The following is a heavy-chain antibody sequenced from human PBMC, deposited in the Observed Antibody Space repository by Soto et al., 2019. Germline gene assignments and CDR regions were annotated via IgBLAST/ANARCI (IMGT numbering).Heavy chain of an antibody. J-gene: IGHJ6*02. CDR1: GGTFSNYA. Sequence: QVQLVQSGAEVKKPGSSVKVSCKVSGGTFSNYAIDWVRLAPGHGLEWMGGLVPIFGTTYYTQKFQGRSKIIADDSTTTAYLEMSSLRSEDTAIYYCARVEAVAGLYNYPGLDVWGQGTAVTVSS. V-gene: IGHV1-69*12. CDR3: ARVEAVAGLYNYPGLDV. D-gene: IGHD6-19*01. CDR2: LVPIFGTT.